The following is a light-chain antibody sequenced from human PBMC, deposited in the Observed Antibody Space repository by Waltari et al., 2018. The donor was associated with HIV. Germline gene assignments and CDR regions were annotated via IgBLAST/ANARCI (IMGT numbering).Light chain of an antibody. Sequence: QSVLTQPPSASGTPGQRVTISCSGNNSNIGSNYVYWYQHLPGTAPKLLIYRHDQRPSGVPDRFSASKSGTSASPAISGLRSEDEADYHCAAWDDSLGGLWVFGGGTKLTVL. J-gene: IGLJ3*02. CDR2: RHD. CDR1: NSNIGSNY. CDR3: AAWDDSLGGLWV. V-gene: IGLV1-47*01.